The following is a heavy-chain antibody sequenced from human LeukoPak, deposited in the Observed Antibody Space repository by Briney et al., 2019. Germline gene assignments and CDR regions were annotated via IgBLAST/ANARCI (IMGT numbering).Heavy chain of an antibody. V-gene: IGHV4-61*02. CDR1: GGSISSGSYY. J-gene: IGHJ4*02. D-gene: IGHD1-1*01. Sequence: SQTLSLTCTVSGGSISSGSYYWSWIRQPAGKGLEWIGRIYTSGSTNYNPSLKSRVTISVDTSKNQFSLKLSSVTAADTAVYYCARDMEFYYFDYWGQGTLVTVSS. CDR3: ARDMEFYYFDY. CDR2: IYTSGST.